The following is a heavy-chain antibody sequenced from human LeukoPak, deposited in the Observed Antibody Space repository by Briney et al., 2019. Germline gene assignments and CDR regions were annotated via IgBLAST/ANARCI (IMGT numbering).Heavy chain of an antibody. Sequence: SETLSLTCAVYGGSFSGYYWSWIRQPPGKGLEWIGEINHSGSTNYNPSLKSRVSISVDTSKNQFSLKLSSVTAADTAVYYCARKSHYDYVWGSYRPGNTYYFDYWGQGTLVTVSS. CDR2: INHSGST. CDR1: GGSFSGYY. D-gene: IGHD3-16*02. CDR3: ARKSHYDYVWGSYRPGNTYYFDY. J-gene: IGHJ4*02. V-gene: IGHV4-34*01.